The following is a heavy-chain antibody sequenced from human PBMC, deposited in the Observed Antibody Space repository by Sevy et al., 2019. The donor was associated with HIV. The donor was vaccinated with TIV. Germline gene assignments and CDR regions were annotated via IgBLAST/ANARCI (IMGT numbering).Heavy chain of an antibody. V-gene: IGHV3-30*04. D-gene: IGHD1-26*01. CDR1: GINFRNSI. Sequence: GGSLRLSCSASGINFRNSIFHWVRQAPGKGLEWVALMSFDGSIQYFGDSEMGRFTISRDDSKNTFYLQVNSLRVEDTAVYYCAREGETSGHAGTFDIWGQGTMVTVSS. CDR2: MSFDGSIQ. CDR3: AREGETSGHAGTFDI. J-gene: IGHJ4*02.